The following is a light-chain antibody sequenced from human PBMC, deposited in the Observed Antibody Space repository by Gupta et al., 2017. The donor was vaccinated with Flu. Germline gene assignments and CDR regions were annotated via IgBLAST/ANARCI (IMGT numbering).Light chain of an antibody. CDR1: QSRLHSDGKTC. CDR2: EVS. CDR3: MRRVQLPYT. V-gene: IGKV2D-29*01. Sequence: DVVMTQTPLSLSVTPGQPASISCKSSQSRLHSDGKTCLYWYLQKPGQPPQLLIYEVSNRVSGAPDRFSGSASGAYFPLKISLGATDDVVVYCCMRRVQLPYTFGEGTKVEIK. J-gene: IGKJ2*01.